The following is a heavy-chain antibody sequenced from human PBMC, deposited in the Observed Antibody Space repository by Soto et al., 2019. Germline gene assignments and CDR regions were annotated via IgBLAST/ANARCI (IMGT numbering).Heavy chain of an antibody. V-gene: IGHV3-11*01. Sequence: GGSLRLSCAASGFTFSDYYMSWIRQAPGKGLEWVSYISSSGSTIYYADSVEGRFTISRDNAKNSLYLQMNSLRAEDTAVYYCARVAGYYDSSGYYWYFDLWGRGTLVTVSS. CDR3: ARVAGYYDSSGYYWYFDL. J-gene: IGHJ2*01. CDR2: ISSSGSTI. D-gene: IGHD3-22*01. CDR1: GFTFSDYY.